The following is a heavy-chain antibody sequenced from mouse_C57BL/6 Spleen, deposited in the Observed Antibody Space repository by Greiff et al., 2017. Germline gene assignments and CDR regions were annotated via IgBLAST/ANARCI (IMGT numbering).Heavy chain of an antibody. CDR3: ARDYSFDY. CDR2: INYDGSST. V-gene: IGHV5-16*01. Sequence: DVKLVESEGGLVQPGSSMKLSCTASGFTFSDYYMAWVRQVPEKGLEWVANINYDGSSTYYLDSLKSRFIISRDNAKNILYLQMSSLKSEDTATYYCARDYSFDYWGQGTTLTVSS. CDR1: GFTFSDYY. J-gene: IGHJ2*01.